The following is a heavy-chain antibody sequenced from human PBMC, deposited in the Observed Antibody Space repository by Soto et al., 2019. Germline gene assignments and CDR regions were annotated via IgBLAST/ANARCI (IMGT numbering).Heavy chain of an antibody. V-gene: IGHV1-18*04. CDR3: ARDALSSSWRPWYFDL. Sequence: QVQLVQSGAEVKKPGASVKVSCKASGYTFTSYGISWVRQAPGQGLEWMGWISAYNGNTNYAQKIQGRVTMTTDTATSTAYMELRSLRADDTAVYYCARDALSSSWRPWYFDLWGRGTLVTVSS. D-gene: IGHD6-13*01. CDR1: GYTFTSYG. CDR2: ISAYNGNT. J-gene: IGHJ2*01.